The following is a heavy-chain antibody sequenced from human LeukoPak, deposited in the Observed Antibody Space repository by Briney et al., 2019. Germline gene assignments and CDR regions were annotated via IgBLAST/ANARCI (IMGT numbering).Heavy chain of an antibody. Sequence: SSETLSLTCTVSGGSISSYYWSWIRQPPGKGLEWIGYIYYSGSTNYNPSLKSRVTISVDTSKNQFSLKLSSVTAADTAVYYCARPTDYGYDAFDIWGQGTMVTVSS. J-gene: IGHJ3*02. V-gene: IGHV4-59*01. CDR3: ARPTDYGYDAFDI. CDR1: GGSISSYY. CDR2: IYYSGST. D-gene: IGHD4-17*01.